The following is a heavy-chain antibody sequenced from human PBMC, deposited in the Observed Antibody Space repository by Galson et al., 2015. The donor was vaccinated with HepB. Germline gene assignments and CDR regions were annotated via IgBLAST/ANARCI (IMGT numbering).Heavy chain of an antibody. V-gene: IGHV1-69*10. CDR2: IIPIFGIA. CDR3: ASFLRIVGAPDTDDAFDI. J-gene: IGHJ3*02. CDR1: GGTFSSYA. D-gene: IGHD1-26*01. Sequence: SVKVSCKASGGTFSSYAISWVRQAPGQGLEWMGGIIPIFGIANYAQKFQGRVTVTADKSTSTAYMELSSLRSEDTAVYYCASFLRIVGAPDTDDAFDIWGQGTMVTVSS.